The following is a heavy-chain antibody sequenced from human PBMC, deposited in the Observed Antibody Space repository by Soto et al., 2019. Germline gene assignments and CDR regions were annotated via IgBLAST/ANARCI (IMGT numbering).Heavy chain of an antibody. V-gene: IGHV4-59*01. CDR2: IYYSGST. CDR3: ARDRGYSSGWPTENWFDP. Sequence: SETLSLTCTVSGGSISSYYWSWIRQPPGKGLEWIGYIYYSGSTNYNPSLKSRVTISVDTSKNQFSLKLSSVTAADTAVYYCARDRGYSSGWPTENWFDPWGQGTLVTVSS. J-gene: IGHJ5*02. D-gene: IGHD6-19*01. CDR1: GGSISSYY.